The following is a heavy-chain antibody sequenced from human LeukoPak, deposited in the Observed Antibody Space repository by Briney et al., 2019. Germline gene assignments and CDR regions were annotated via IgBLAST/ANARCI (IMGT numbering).Heavy chain of an antibody. V-gene: IGHV4-39*01. CDR2: VYYSASI. CDR3: ARGARSPYYFDY. CDR1: GGSISSSSYY. J-gene: IGHJ4*02. D-gene: IGHD3-16*01. Sequence: PSETLSLTCTVSGGSISSSSYYWGWIRQPPGKGLEWIGSVYYSASIYYNLSLKSRVTISVDTSKNQFSLKLKSVTAADTAVYYCARGARSPYYFDYWGQGILVTVSS.